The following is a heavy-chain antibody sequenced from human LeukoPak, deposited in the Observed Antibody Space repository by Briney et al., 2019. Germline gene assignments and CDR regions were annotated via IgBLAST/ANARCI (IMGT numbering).Heavy chain of an antibody. J-gene: IGHJ4*02. CDR2: ISGSGHSI. CDR1: EFTFSSYA. D-gene: IGHD3-22*01. CDR3: AKNSSGDHYFFDH. V-gene: IGHV3-23*01. Sequence: GGSLRLSCVASEFTFSSYAMTWVRQAPGKGLEWVSSISGSGHSIYYADSVKGRFTISRDNSKNTLYLYMNTLRAEDTAIYYCAKNSSGDHYFFDHWGQGTLVTVSS.